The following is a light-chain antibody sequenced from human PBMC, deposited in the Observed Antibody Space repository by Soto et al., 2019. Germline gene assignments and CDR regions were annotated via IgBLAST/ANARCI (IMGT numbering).Light chain of an antibody. CDR1: SSDVGSYNL. V-gene: IGLV2-23*02. CDR3: CSYAGSTTPVV. CDR2: EVI. J-gene: IGLJ2*01. Sequence: QSALTQPASVSGSPGQSITISCTGTSSDVGSYNLVSWYQQHPGKAPKLMIYEVIKRPPGLSNRFSGSKSGNTASLTISGLQAEDEADYYCCSYAGSTTPVVFGGGTKVTVL.